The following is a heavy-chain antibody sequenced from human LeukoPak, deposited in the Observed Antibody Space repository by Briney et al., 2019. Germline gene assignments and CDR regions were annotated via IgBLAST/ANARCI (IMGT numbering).Heavy chain of an antibody. CDR3: ARTSVYYFDY. CDR1: GYSISSGYY. CDR2: ICHSGST. V-gene: IGHV4-38-2*01. Sequence: SETLSLTCAVSGYSISSGYYWGWIRQPPGKGLEWIGSICHSGSTYYNPFLKSRVTISVDTSKNQFSLKLSSVTAADTAVYYCARTSVYYFDYWGQGTLVTVSS. J-gene: IGHJ4*02.